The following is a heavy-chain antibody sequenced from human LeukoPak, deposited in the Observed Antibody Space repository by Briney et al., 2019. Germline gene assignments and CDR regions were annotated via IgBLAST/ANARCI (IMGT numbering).Heavy chain of an antibody. CDR2: INSDGSAT. J-gene: IGHJ6*02. CDR3: ASDSPYYGMDV. CDR1: GFPFSSYW. Sequence: GRSLRLSCAASGFPFSSYWMHWVRQVPGKGLLWVSRINSDGSATIYADSVRGRFTISRDNAKNTLYLQMSGLRVEDTAVYHCASDSPYYGMDVWGQGTTVTVSS. V-gene: IGHV3-74*01.